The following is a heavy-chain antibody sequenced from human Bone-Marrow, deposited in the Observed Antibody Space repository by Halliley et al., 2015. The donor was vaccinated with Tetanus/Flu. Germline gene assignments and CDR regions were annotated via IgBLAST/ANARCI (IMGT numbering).Heavy chain of an antibody. J-gene: IGHJ4*02. CDR2: IYYSGSN. D-gene: IGHD1-26*01. CDR3: ARLALGASYYFDY. Sequence: IGYIYYSGSNDHNPSLKSRVSISVDTSRNQFSLRLNSVTAADTAVYYCARLALGASYYFDYWGQGTLVTVPS. V-gene: IGHV4-61*07.